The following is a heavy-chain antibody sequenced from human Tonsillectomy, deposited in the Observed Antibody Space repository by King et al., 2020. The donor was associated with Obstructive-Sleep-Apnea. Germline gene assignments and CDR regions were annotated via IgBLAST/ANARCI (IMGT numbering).Heavy chain of an antibody. J-gene: IGHJ5*02. V-gene: IGHV5-51*01. CDR1: GYTFTSYW. D-gene: IGHD6-19*01. CDR2: IYPGDYDT. CDR3: ARLYSSGSLLGDR. Sequence: VQLVESGAEVKKPGESLTISCKGSGYTFTSYWIGWVRQMPGKGLEWMGIIYPGDYDTRYSPSFQGQVTISADKSISTAYLQWGSLKASDTAMYYCARLYSSGSLLGDRWGQGTLVTVSS.